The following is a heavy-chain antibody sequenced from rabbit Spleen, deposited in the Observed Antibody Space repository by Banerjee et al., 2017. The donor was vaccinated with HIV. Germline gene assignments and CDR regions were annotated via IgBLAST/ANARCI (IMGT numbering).Heavy chain of an antibody. D-gene: IGHD4-2*01. J-gene: IGHJ4*01. CDR3: ARGDVGRWNL. CDR2: IYTSSGST. Sequence: QSLEESGGDLVKPGASLTLTCTASGFSFSSSYWICWVRQAPGKGLEWIGCIYTSSGSTYYASWAKGRFTITRSTSLNTVTLQLNSLTAADTAACFCARGDVGRWNLWGPGTLVTVS. CDR1: GFSFSSSYW. V-gene: IGHV1S40*01.